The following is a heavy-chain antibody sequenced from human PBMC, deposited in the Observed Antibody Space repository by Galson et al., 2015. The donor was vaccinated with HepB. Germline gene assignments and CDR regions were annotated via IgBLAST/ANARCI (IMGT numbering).Heavy chain of an antibody. CDR2: ISGSGSST. D-gene: IGHD1-26*01. CDR1: GFTFSSYA. V-gene: IGHV3-23*01. CDR3: AKGGASGNYFEY. Sequence: SLRLSCAASGFTFSSYAMSWVRQAPGNGLEWVSTISGSGSSTYYADSVKGRFTISRDNSKNTLYLQMNSLRAEDTAVYYCAKGGASGNYFEYWGQGTLVTVSS. J-gene: IGHJ4*02.